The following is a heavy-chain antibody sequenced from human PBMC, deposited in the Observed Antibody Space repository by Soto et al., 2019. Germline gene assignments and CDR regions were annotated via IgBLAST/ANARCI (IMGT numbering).Heavy chain of an antibody. V-gene: IGHV1-69-2*01. D-gene: IGHD1-26*01. Sequence: EVLLQQSRAEARKPGSVVKMSCEVSGITFSDLHMHWVKQDPGKVLEWVGLVEVENDERLYADKYRGRVNINTDTSREISDMELASLTSDDTDIYFCAAVRGSLGSLSFDYWGQGTPVTVSA. CDR3: AAVRGSLGSLSFDY. J-gene: IGHJ4*02. CDR1: GITFSDLH. CDR2: VEVENDER.